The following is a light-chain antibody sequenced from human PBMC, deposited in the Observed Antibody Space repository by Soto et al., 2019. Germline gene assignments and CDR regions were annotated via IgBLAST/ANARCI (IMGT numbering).Light chain of an antibody. CDR1: QSVSSN. CDR3: QQRQYWPPIT. J-gene: IGKJ5*01. CDR2: GAS. Sequence: EIVMTQSPATLSVSPGERATLSCRASQSVSSNLACYQQKPGQAPRLLIYGASTRATGIPGRFSGSGSGTDFTLTITRLEPEDFAVYYCQQRQYWPPITFGQGTRLEI. V-gene: IGKV3-15*01.